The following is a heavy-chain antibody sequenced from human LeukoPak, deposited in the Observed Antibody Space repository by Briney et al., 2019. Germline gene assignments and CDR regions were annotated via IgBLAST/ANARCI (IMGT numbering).Heavy chain of an antibody. CDR3: GREGPPAPGSWDY. V-gene: IGHV3-30*04. Sequence: GGSLRLSCAASGFTFSSYAMHWVRQAPGKGLEWVAVISYDGSNKYYADSVKGRFTISRDNSKNTLYLQMNSLRAEDTAVYYCGREGPPAPGSWDYGGEEPLLTVSS. J-gene: IGHJ4*02. CDR2: ISYDGSNK. CDR1: GFTFSSYA. D-gene: IGHD6-25*01.